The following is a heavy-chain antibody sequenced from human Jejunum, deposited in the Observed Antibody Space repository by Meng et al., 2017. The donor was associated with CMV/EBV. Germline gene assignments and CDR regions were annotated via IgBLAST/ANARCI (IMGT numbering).Heavy chain of an antibody. D-gene: IGHD6-19*01. V-gene: IGHV4-4*08. CDR3: ARGAGIEVAVWGRHCDY. CDR2: VYTSGRT. CDR1: SISSYY. Sequence: SISSYYWTWNRQPPGNRLEWIGYVYTSGRTKYNPSLKSRVTISIDTSKNQFSLKLSSVTAADTAVYYCARGAGIEVAVWGRHCDYWGQGTLVTVSS. J-gene: IGHJ4*02.